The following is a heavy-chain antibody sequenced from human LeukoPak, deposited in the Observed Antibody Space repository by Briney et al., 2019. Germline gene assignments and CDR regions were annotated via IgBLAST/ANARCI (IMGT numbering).Heavy chain of an antibody. CDR1: GYTFTGYY. D-gene: IGHD1-26*01. CDR3: ATDYEVGATGHFDY. J-gene: IGHJ4*02. Sequence: ASVKVSCKPSGYTFTGYYMHWVRQAPGKGLEWMGGFDPEDGETIYAQKFQGRVTMTEDTSTDTAYMELSSLRSEDTAVYYCATDYEVGATGHFDYWGQGTLVTVSS. CDR2: FDPEDGET. V-gene: IGHV1-24*01.